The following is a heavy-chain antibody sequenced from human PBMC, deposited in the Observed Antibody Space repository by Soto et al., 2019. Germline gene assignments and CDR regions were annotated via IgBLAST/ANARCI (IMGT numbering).Heavy chain of an antibody. J-gene: IGHJ4*02. CDR1: GGSFSGYY. V-gene: IGHV4-34*01. CDR3: ARAHGKYYDFWSGYFERVNYFDY. Sequence: PSETLSLTCAVYGGSFSGYYWSWIRQPPGKGLEWIGEINHSGSTNYDPSLKSRVTISVDTSKNQFSLKLSSVTAADTAVYYCARAHGKYYDFWSGYFERVNYFDYWGQGTLVTVSS. CDR2: INHSGST. D-gene: IGHD3-3*01.